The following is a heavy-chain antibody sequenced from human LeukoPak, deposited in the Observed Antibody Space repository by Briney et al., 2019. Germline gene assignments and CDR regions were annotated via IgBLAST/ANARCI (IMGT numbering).Heavy chain of an antibody. CDR2: ISGSGDDT. J-gene: IGHJ4*02. D-gene: IGHD5-12*01. CDR1: GFTFSTYV. V-gene: IGHV3-23*01. Sequence: GGSLRLSCAASGFTFSTYVMSWVRQAPGKGLEWVSGISGSGDDTYYADSVKGRFTISRDNSKNTLYLQMNSLRAEDTAVYYCAKGSGYDTDFDYWGQGTLVSVSS. CDR3: AKGSGYDTDFDY.